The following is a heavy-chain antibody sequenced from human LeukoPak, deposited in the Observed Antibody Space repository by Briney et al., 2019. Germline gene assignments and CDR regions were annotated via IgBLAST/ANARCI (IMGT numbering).Heavy chain of an antibody. Sequence: PGGSLRLSCAASGFTFSSYSMNWVRQAPGKGLEWVGRTRNKANSYTTEYAASVKGRFTISRDDSKNPLYLQMNSLKTEDTAVYYCARVLINYDILTGYYREYYFDYWGQGTLVTVSS. CDR1: GFTFSSYS. CDR2: TRNKANSYTT. CDR3: ARVLINYDILTGYYREYYFDY. J-gene: IGHJ4*02. V-gene: IGHV3-72*01. D-gene: IGHD3-9*01.